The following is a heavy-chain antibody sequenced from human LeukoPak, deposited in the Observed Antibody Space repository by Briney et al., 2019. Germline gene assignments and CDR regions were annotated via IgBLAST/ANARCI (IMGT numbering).Heavy chain of an antibody. J-gene: IGHJ4*02. Sequence: GGSLRLSCAASGFTFSGYGMHWVRQGPGRGLQWVAFIRYDGRNKYYADSVKGRFTISRDNSKNTLYLQMNGLRVEDTAVYYCVCLGLGGLSLDWGQGTLVTVSS. D-gene: IGHD3-16*01. V-gene: IGHV3-30*02. CDR2: IRYDGRNK. CDR1: GFTFSGYG. CDR3: VCLGLGGLSLD.